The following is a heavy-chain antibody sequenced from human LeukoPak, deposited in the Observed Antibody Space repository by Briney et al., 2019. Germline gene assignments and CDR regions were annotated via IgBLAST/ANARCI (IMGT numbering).Heavy chain of an antibody. V-gene: IGHV1-18*01. J-gene: IGHJ5*02. CDR3: ARDGGWLDP. CDR1: GYTFTSFG. D-gene: IGHD2-15*01. Sequence: GASVTVSCKASGYTFTSFGVSWVRQAPGQGLEWMGWISAFNGNTDFAQNLQDRITMTIDISTNTAYMELRSLRSDDAAVYFCARDGGWLDPWGQGTLVTVSS. CDR2: ISAFNGNT.